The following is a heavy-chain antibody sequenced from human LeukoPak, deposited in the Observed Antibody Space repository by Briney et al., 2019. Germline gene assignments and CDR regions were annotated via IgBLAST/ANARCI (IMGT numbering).Heavy chain of an antibody. J-gene: IGHJ6*03. D-gene: IGHD6-19*01. CDR3: ARGNSAGWYEYMDV. Sequence: GGSLRLSCRASAFIFSNHGMLWVRQAPGKGLEWVSFIRYDGSRKYYAESVKGRFTISRDNSKSTLDLQMSSLTTGDTAVYYCARGNSAGWYEYMDVWGKGTTVIVSS. CDR1: AFIFSNHG. CDR2: IRYDGSRK. V-gene: IGHV3-30*02.